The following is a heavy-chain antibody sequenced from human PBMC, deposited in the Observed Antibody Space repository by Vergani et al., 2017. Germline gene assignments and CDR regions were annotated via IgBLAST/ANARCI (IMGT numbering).Heavy chain of an antibody. Sequence: QVQLQESGPGLVKPSQTLSLTCTVSGGSISSGGYYWSWIRQPPGKGLEWIGYIYYSGSTYYNPSLKSRVTISVDTSKNQFSLKLSSVTAADTAVYYGARSEVGSGYYYVNPFDAFDIWGQGTMVTVSS. CDR2: IYYSGST. V-gene: IGHV4-31*03. D-gene: IGHD3-22*01. CDR3: ARSEVGSGYYYVNPFDAFDI. J-gene: IGHJ3*02. CDR1: GGSISSGGYY.